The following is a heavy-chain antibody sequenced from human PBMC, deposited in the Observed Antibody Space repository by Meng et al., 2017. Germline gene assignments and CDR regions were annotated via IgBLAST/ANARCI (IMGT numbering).Heavy chain of an antibody. D-gene: IGHD2-15*01. Sequence: GESLKISCAASGFTFSSYAMRWVRQAPGQGLKWVSAISGSGGSTYYADSVKGRFTISRDNSKNTLYLQMNSLRAEDTAVYYCAKGVIWVVVAATPVYFDYWGQGTLVTVSS. V-gene: IGHV3-23*01. CDR2: ISGSGGST. J-gene: IGHJ4*02. CDR1: GFTFSSYA. CDR3: AKGVIWVVVAATPVYFDY.